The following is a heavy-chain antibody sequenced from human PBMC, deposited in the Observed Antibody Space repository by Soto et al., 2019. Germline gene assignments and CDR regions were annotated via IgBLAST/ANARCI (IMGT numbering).Heavy chain of an antibody. Sequence: ASVKVSCKASGFSFTGYYIHWLRQAPGQGLEWMGWINAHSGGTEYAQKFQGRVTLTRDTSIATAYLTLTSLTSDDTALYYCAKDLTRQLAYWLDPWGQGTQVTVS. V-gene: IGHV1-2*02. D-gene: IGHD6-6*01. CDR3: AKDLTRQLAYWLDP. J-gene: IGHJ5*02. CDR1: GFSFTGYY. CDR2: INAHSGGT.